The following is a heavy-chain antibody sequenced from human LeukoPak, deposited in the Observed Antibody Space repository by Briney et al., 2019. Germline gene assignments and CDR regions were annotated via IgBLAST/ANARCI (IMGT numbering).Heavy chain of an antibody. J-gene: IGHJ4*02. CDR3: AKWWGSGGPFDY. D-gene: IGHD3-10*01. V-gene: IGHV4-39*07. CDR1: GGSISSSSYY. CDR2: IYYSGNT. Sequence: SETLSLTCTVSGGSISSSSYYWGWIRQPPGKGLEWIGSIYYSGNTYYNPSLKSRVTISVDTSKNQFSLKLTSVTAADTAVYYCAKWWGSGGPFDYWGQGTLVTVSS.